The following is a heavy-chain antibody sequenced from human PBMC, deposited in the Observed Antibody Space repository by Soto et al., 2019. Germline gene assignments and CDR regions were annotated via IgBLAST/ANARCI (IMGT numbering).Heavy chain of an antibody. D-gene: IGHD1-7*01. CDR2: ISSTSTYI. Sequence: GGSLRLSCAAYGLTFSTYTMDWVRQAPGKGLEWVSSISSTSTYIYYADSVKGRLTISRDNAKNSLYLQMNSLRAEDTAVYYCAVGEAPGTTHFEHRGQGTLVTVSS. CDR1: GLTFSTYT. CDR3: AVGEAPGTTHFEH. V-gene: IGHV3-21*01. J-gene: IGHJ4*02.